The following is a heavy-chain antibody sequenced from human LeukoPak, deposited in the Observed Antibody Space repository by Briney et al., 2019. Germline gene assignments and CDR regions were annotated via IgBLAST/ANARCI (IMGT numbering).Heavy chain of an antibody. CDR1: GYTFTGNY. CDR3: VRGSRGGGYEAFDF. CDR2: INPNTGVT. J-gene: IGHJ4*02. Sequence: AASVKVSCKASGYTFTGNYIHWVRQAPGQGLEWMGRINPNTGVTDYAQKFQGRVTVTRDTSIGTVSMDLRLRSDDTAVYYCVRGSRGGGYEAFDFWGQGTQVTVSS. V-gene: IGHV1-2*06. D-gene: IGHD5-12*01.